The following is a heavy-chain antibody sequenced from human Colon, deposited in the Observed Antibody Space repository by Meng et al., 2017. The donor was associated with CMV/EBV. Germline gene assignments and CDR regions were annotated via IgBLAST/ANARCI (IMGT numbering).Heavy chain of an antibody. V-gene: IGHV3-73*01. D-gene: IGHD3-10*01. CDR2: IVIKTQNYAT. J-gene: IGHJ4*02. Sequence: GESLKISCAASGFTFSDSALDWVRQASGKGLEWVARIVIKTQNYATGYAASVKGRFSISRDDSKSTAYLQMTSLRTEDTAIYYCTSASGIFSDYWGQGTLVTVSS. CDR3: TSASGIFSDY. CDR1: GFTFSDSA.